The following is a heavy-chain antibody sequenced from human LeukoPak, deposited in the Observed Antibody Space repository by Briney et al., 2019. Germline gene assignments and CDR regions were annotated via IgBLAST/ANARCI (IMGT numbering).Heavy chain of an antibody. J-gene: IGHJ4*02. CDR1: GFTFSSYA. CDR3: AKGPGGLVPRSAHGY. V-gene: IGHV3-23*01. Sequence: PGGSLRLSCAASGFTFSSYALSWVRQAPGKGLEWVSAISGSGGSTYYADSVKGRFTISRDNSKNTLYLQMNSLRAEDTAVYYCAKGPGGLVPRSAHGYWGQGTLVTVSS. CDR2: ISGSGGST. D-gene: IGHD6-19*01.